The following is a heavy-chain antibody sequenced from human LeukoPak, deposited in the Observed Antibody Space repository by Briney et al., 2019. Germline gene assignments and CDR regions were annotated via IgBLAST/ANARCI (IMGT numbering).Heavy chain of an antibody. CDR2: IYSGGST. D-gene: IGHD6-19*01. CDR1: GFTVSRNY. V-gene: IGHV3-53*01. CDR3: ARDFPGIAVAGTRPLDY. Sequence: PGGSLRLSCAASGFTVSRNYMSWVRQAPGKGLEWVSVIYSGGSTYYADSVKGRFTISRDTSKNTLYLQMNSLRAEDTAVYYCARDFPGIAVAGTRPLDYWGQGTLVTVSS. J-gene: IGHJ4*02.